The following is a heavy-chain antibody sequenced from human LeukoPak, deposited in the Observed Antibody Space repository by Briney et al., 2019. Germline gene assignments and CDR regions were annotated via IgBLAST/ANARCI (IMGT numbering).Heavy chain of an antibody. J-gene: IGHJ4*02. V-gene: IGHV4-59*08. CDR2: IYYSGST. D-gene: IGHD3-22*01. Sequence: SETLSLTRTVSGGSISSYYWSWIRQPPGKGLEWIGYIYYSGSTNYNPSLKSRVTISVDTSKNQFSLKLSSVTAADTAVYYCARVARYYDSSGYSSLLFDYWGQGTLVTVSS. CDR3: ARVARYYDSSGYSSLLFDY. CDR1: GGSISSYY.